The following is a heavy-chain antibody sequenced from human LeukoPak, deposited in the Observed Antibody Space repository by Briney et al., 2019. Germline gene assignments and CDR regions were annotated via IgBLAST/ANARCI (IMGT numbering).Heavy chain of an antibody. J-gene: IGHJ3*02. Sequence: ASVKVSCKVHGDTVSELSIHWLRQVPGKGLEWMGGFDPEEVETVYAQKFQGRVTMTEDTSTDTVHVDLSSLRSDDTAFYCATTEATAAIGRGEGTFEIWGQGTMVIVSS. V-gene: IGHV1-24*01. CDR2: FDPEEVET. D-gene: IGHD6-13*01. CDR3: ATTEATAAIGRGEGTFEI. CDR1: GDTVSELS.